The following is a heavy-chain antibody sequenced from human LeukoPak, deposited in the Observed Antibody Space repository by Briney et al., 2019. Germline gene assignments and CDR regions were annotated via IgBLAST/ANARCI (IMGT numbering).Heavy chain of an antibody. CDR3: ARQGYSSGWNFDY. D-gene: IGHD6-19*01. CDR1: GGSNSSYH. J-gene: IGHJ4*02. Sequence: SDTLTLTCTLSGGSNSSYHWILLRQPPGKGLECIGYIYASGSTNYITFLKSRVTISVDASKNKFSLKLSSVNAADTAVYYCARQGYSSGWNFDYWGQGTLVTVSS. V-gene: IGHV4-4*09. CDR2: IYASGST.